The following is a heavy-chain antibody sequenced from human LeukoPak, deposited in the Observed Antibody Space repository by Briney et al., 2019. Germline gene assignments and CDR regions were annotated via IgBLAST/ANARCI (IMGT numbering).Heavy chain of an antibody. CDR1: FGSISSYY. J-gene: IGHJ3*02. Sequence: SEILCLTCTASFGSISSYYWSWILLPPGKGLEWIVYLSKSGKTNYSPSFKSRVTIFGDTSKNQLFLKLSSVTAADTAMYYCARARYVNSFYAFDIWGQGTLVTVSS. V-gene: IGHV4-59*01. CDR2: LSKSGKT. D-gene: IGHD3-9*01. CDR3: ARARYVNSFYAFDI.